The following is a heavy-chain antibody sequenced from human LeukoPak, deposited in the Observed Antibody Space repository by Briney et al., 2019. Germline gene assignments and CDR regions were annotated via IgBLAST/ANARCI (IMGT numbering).Heavy chain of an antibody. D-gene: IGHD3-22*01. CDR1: GFTFGDYA. J-gene: IGHJ4*02. V-gene: IGHV3-49*04. CDR3: TRDTPYYYDSSGYYDY. Sequence: PGGSPRLSCTASGFTFGDYAMSWVRQAPGKGLEWVGFIRSKAYGGTTEYAASVKGRFTISRDDSKSIAYLQMNSLKTEDTAVYYCTRDTPYYYDSSGYYDYWGQGTLVTVSS. CDR2: IRSKAYGGTT.